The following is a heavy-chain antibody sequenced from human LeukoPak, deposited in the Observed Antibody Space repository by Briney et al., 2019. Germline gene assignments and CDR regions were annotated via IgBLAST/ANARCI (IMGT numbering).Heavy chain of an antibody. D-gene: IGHD3-16*01. J-gene: IGHJ4*02. V-gene: IGHV3-7*01. Sequence: AGGSLRLSCAASGFTFSNAWMSWVRQAPGKGLEWVANIKQDGSENYYVDSVKGRFTISRDNTKNSLYLQMNSLRAEDTAVYYCARHLGGFDYWGQGTLVTVSS. CDR2: IKQDGSEN. CDR1: GFTFSNAW. CDR3: ARHLGGFDY.